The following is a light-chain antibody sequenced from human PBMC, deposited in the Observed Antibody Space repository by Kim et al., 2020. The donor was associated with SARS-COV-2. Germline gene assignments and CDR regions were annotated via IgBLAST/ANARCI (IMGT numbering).Light chain of an antibody. Sequence: EIVLTQSPATLSLSPGERATLSCRASQSVSTSVAWFQHKPGQAPRLLIHDASYRATGIPARFSGSGSGTDFTLTITGLQAEDFAVYYCHQREDWPLTFGGGTKVDIK. V-gene: IGKV3-11*01. CDR3: HQREDWPLT. CDR2: DAS. J-gene: IGKJ4*01. CDR1: QSVSTS.